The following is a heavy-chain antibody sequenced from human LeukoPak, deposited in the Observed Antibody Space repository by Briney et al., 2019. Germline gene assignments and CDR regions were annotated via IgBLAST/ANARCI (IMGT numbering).Heavy chain of an antibody. J-gene: IGHJ6*03. CDR1: GGSSSGYY. Sequence: SETLSLTCAVYGGSSSGYYWSWIRQPPGKGLEWIGEINHSGSTNYNPALTSRGTISVDTSKNHFSLKLSSVTAADTAVYYCARTTTLPYYYYYYMDVWGKGTTVTVSS. CDR2: INHSGST. V-gene: IGHV4-34*01. CDR3: ARTTTLPYYYYYYMDV. D-gene: IGHD1-1*01.